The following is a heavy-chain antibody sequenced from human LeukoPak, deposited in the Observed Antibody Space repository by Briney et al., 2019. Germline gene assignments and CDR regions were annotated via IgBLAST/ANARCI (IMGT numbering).Heavy chain of an antibody. CDR1: GFTFSSYG. CDR3: TTLNAFGGVI. V-gene: IGHV3-15*01. J-gene: IGHJ4*02. CDR2: IKSKTDGWTT. D-gene: IGHD3-16*01. Sequence: NTGGSLRLSCAASGFTFSSYGMHWVRQAPGKGLEWVGRIKSKTDGWTTDYAAPVKGRFTISRDDSKNTLYLQMNSLKTEDTAVYYCTTLNAFGGVIWGQGTLVTVSS.